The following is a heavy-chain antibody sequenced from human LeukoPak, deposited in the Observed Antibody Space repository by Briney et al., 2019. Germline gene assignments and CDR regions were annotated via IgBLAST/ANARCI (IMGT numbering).Heavy chain of an antibody. J-gene: IGHJ6*03. CDR2: ISWNSGSI. Sequence: PGGSLRLSCAASGFTFDDYAMHWVRQAPGKGLEWVSGISWNSGSIGYADSVKGRFTISRDNAKNSLYLQMNSLRAEDTAVYYCARSTNGIFGVFRGNNYYMDVWGKGTTVTVSS. D-gene: IGHD3-3*01. CDR3: ARSTNGIFGVFRGNNYYMDV. V-gene: IGHV3-9*01. CDR1: GFTFDDYA.